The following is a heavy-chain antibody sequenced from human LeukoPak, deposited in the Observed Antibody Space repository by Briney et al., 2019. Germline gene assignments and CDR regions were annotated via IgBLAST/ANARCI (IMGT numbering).Heavy chain of an antibody. CDR3: ATGHRVVTNFDY. CDR2: FDPEDGET. V-gene: IGHV1-24*01. CDR1: GYTLTELS. Sequence: GASVKVSCKVSGYTLTELSMHWVRQAPGKGLEWMGGFDPEDGETIYAQKFQGGVTMTEDTSTDTAYMELSSLRSEDTAVYYCATGHRVVTNFDYWGQGNLVTVSS. D-gene: IGHD3-22*01. J-gene: IGHJ4*02.